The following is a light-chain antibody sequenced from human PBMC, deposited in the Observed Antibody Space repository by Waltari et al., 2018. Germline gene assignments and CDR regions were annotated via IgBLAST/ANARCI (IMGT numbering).Light chain of an antibody. Sequence: DVQMTQSPSSLSASVGDRVTITCRASQGISNSLVWYQKKPGKAPKLLLSTTSTLQSGVPSRFSGSGSGKVFTLTISSLQPEDFATYYCQQYYIIPYTFGQGTNLEIK. CDR2: TTS. V-gene: IGKV1-NL1*01. CDR3: QQYYIIPYT. CDR1: QGISNS. J-gene: IGKJ2*01.